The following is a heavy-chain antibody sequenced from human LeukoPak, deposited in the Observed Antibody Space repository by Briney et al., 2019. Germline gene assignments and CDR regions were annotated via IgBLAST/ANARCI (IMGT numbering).Heavy chain of an antibody. CDR1: GFTFSSYA. CDR2: ISSNGGST. V-gene: IGHV3-64*01. Sequence: PGGSLRLSCAASGFTFSSYAMHWVRQAPGKGLEYVSAISSNGGSTYYANSVKGRFTISRDNSKNTLYLQMGSLRAEDMAVYYCARDTTHYGGKGRDYYYYMDVWGKGTTVTVSS. CDR3: ARDTTHYGGKGRDYYYYMDV. D-gene: IGHD4-23*01. J-gene: IGHJ6*03.